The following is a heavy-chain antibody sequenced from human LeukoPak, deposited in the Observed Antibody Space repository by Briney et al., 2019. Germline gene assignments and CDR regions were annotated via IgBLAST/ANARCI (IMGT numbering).Heavy chain of an antibody. D-gene: IGHD1-14*01. CDR1: GVSISSYY. V-gene: IGHV4-59*08. Sequence: SETLSLTCTVSGVSISSYYRSWIRQPPGKGLEWVGYIYYSGSTNYTPSLKSRVTISVDTSKNQFSLKLSSVTAADTAGYYCARLTGVYYYYYMDVWGKGTTVTVSS. CDR3: ARLTGVYYYYYMDV. CDR2: IYYSGST. J-gene: IGHJ6*03.